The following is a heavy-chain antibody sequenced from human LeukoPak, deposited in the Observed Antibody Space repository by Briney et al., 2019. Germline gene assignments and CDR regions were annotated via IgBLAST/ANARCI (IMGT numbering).Heavy chain of an antibody. Sequence: GGSLRLSCAASGFTVSRNYMIWVRQAPGKGLEWVSYISSSSSTIYYADSVKGRFTISRDNSKNTLYLQMNSLRAEDTAVYYCAKRSDSRLDYWGQGTLVTVSS. V-gene: IGHV3-48*01. J-gene: IGHJ4*02. D-gene: IGHD2-15*01. CDR2: ISSSSSTI. CDR1: GFTVSRNY. CDR3: AKRSDSRLDY.